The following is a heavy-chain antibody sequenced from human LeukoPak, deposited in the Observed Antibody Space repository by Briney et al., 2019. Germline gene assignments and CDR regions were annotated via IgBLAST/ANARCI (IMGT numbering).Heavy chain of an antibody. D-gene: IGHD4-11*01. CDR1: GVSISRYY. J-gene: IGHJ6*02. Sequence: PSETLSLTCTVSGVSISRYYCSWLRQPPGKGLDWIGYIYYSGSTNYTPPLKRRVTISVDTSKNQFSLNLSSVTAADTAVYYCASSYSYYYYYYGMDVWGQGTTVTVSS. V-gene: IGHV4-59*08. CDR3: ASSYSYYYYYYGMDV. CDR2: IYYSGST.